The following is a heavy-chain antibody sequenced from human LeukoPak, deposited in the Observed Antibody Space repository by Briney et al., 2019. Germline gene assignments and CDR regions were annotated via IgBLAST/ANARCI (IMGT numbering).Heavy chain of an antibody. CDR1: GGSISSSSYY. J-gene: IGHJ4*02. Sequence: PSETLSLTCTVSGGSISSSSYYWGWIRQPPGKGLEWIGSIYYSGSTNYNPSLKSRVTMSVDTSKNQFSLKLSSVTAADTAVYYCARDTYYYDSSGYRSFDHWGQGTLVTVSS. CDR3: ARDTYYYDSSGYRSFDH. D-gene: IGHD3-22*01. CDR2: IYYSGST. V-gene: IGHV4-39*07.